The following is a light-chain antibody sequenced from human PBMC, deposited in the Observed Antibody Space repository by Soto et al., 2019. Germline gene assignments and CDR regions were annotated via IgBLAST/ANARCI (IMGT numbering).Light chain of an antibody. CDR3: CSYAGSTTFV. CDR1: TSDVGTYNL. J-gene: IGLJ1*01. V-gene: IGLV2-23*02. Sequence: QSALTQPASVSGSPGQSITISCTGTTSDVGTYNLVSWYQHYPGKAPKLMIYEVSKWPSGVSDRFSGSKSGNTASLTISGLQAEDEADYYCCSYAGSTTFVFGTGTQLTVL. CDR2: EVS.